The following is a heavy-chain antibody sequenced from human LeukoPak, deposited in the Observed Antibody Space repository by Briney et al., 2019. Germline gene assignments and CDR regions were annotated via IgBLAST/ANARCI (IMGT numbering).Heavy chain of an antibody. J-gene: IGHJ6*02. CDR3: ARTRVAQTIMDV. D-gene: IGHD4-23*01. V-gene: IGHV3-21*04. Sequence: GGSLRLSCAASGFTFSSYSMNWVRQAPGKGLEWVSSISSSSSYIYYADSVKGRFTISRDNAKNSLYLQMNSLRADDTAVYYCARTRVAQTIMDVWGQGTTVTVSS. CDR2: ISSSSSYI. CDR1: GFTFSSYS.